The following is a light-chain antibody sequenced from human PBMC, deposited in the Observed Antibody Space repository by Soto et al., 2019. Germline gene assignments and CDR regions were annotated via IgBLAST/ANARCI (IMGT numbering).Light chain of an antibody. CDR2: GAS. CDR1: QSVNAN. Sequence: EVVMTQSPATLSVSPGERATLSCRASQSVNANLAWYQQMPGQAPRLLIHGASNRATGIPARFSGSGFGTEFILPISSLQSEDFAVYYCQQYNTWLWTIGQGTKVEI. CDR3: QQYNTWLWT. J-gene: IGKJ1*01. V-gene: IGKV3-15*01.